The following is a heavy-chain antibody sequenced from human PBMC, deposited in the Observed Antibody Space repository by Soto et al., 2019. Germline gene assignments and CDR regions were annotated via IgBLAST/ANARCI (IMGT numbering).Heavy chain of an antibody. CDR2: ITPSSDTI. V-gene: IGHV3-48*02. Sequence: GGSLRLSCAASGFTFSSYSMNWVRQAPGKGLEWVSYITPSSDTIYYADSVKGRFTISRDNGKNSLYLQMNSLRDEDTAVYYCARNIGSGWYYFDYWGQGNMVTVSS. J-gene: IGHJ4*02. CDR3: ARNIGSGWYYFDY. D-gene: IGHD6-19*01. CDR1: GFTFSSYS.